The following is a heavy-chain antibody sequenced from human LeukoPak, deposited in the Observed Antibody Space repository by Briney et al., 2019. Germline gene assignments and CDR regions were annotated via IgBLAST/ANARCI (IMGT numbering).Heavy chain of an antibody. CDR1: GFTFSSYS. D-gene: IGHD4-23*01. CDR3: ARDYGGNSGALDAFDI. CDR2: ISSSSSYI. V-gene: IGHV3-21*04. Sequence: GGSLRLSCAASGFTFSSYSMNWVRQAPGKGLEWVSSISSSSSYIYYADSVKGRFTISRDNAKNSLYLQMNSLRAEDTAVYYCARDYGGNSGALDAFDIWGQGTMVTVSS. J-gene: IGHJ3*02.